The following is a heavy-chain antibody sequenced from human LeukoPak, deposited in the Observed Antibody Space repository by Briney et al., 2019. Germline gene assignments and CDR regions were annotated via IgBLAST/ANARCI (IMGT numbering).Heavy chain of an antibody. D-gene: IGHD6-19*01. V-gene: IGHV4-59*01. Sequence: SETLSLTCTVSGGSISSYYWSWIRQPPGKGLEWIGYIYYSGSTNYNPSLKSRVTISVDTSKNQFSLKLSSVTAEDTAVYYCAKDGVAGDYYYFYYMDVWGKGTTVTVSS. CDR3: AKDGVAGDYYYFYYMDV. CDR2: IYYSGST. CDR1: GGSISSYY. J-gene: IGHJ6*03.